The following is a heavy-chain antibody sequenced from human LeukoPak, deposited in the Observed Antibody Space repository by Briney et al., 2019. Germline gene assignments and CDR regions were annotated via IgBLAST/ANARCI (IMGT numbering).Heavy chain of an antibody. CDR1: GYTFTRYG. CDR3: AAGHCSSTSCYWLDY. V-gene: IGHV1-18*01. CDR2: ISAYNGNT. D-gene: IGHD2-2*01. Sequence: VSVKVSCKASGYTFTRYGISWVRQAPGQGLEWMGWISAYNGNTNYAQKLQGRVTMTTDTSTGTAYMELSSLRSDDTAVYYCAAGHCSSTSCYWLDYWGQGTLVTVSS. J-gene: IGHJ4*02.